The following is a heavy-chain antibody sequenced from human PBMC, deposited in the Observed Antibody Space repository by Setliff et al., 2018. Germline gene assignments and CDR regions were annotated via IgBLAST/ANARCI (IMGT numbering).Heavy chain of an antibody. D-gene: IGHD2-15*01. V-gene: IGHV3-30*02. J-gene: IGHJ3*01. CDR1: GFTSSSYG. CDR3: ARDRWKVVVNRGDDAFDL. CDR2: IQFDGSNK. Sequence: GSLRLSCAASGFTSSSYGMHWVRQAPGKGLEWVAFIQFDGSNKYYADSVKGRFTISRDNSKKTLYLQMNSLRAEDTAVYYCARDRWKVVVNRGDDAFDLWGQGTIVTVSS.